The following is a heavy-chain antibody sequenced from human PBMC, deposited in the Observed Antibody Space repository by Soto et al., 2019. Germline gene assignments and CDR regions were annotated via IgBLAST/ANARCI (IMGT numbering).Heavy chain of an antibody. Sequence: PGGSLRLSCAASGFTFSSYWMSWVRQAPGKGLEWVANIKQDGSEKYYVDSVKGRFTISRDNAKNSLYLQMNSLRAEDTAVYYCARESWGFGEPMGYYYYYMDVWGKGTTVTVSS. D-gene: IGHD3-10*01. CDR2: IKQDGSEK. V-gene: IGHV3-7*01. CDR1: GFTFSSYW. J-gene: IGHJ6*03. CDR3: ARESWGFGEPMGYYYYYMDV.